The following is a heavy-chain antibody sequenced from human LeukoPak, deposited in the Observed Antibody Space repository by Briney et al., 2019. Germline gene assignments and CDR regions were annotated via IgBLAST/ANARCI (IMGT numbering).Heavy chain of an antibody. J-gene: IGHJ4*02. D-gene: IGHD1-7*01. CDR1: GFTFSRYA. V-gene: IGHV3-23*01. Sequence: GGSLRLSCAVSGFTFSRYAMSWVRQAPGKGLVWVSAISGRGGSTYYADSVKGRFTISRDTSKNTPYLQMSSLRAEDTAVYYCAKVLGLELRPYFDYWGQGTLVTVSS. CDR3: AKVLGLELRPYFDY. CDR2: ISGRGGST.